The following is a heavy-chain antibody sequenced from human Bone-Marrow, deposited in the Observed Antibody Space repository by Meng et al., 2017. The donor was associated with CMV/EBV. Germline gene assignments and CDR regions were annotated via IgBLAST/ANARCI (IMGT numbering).Heavy chain of an antibody. J-gene: IGHJ4*02. CDR1: GGSFSGYY. Sequence: SQTLSLPCAVYGGSFSGYYWSWIRQPPGKGLEWIGEINHSGITNYNASLKSRVTISVDTSKKQFSLKLSSVTAADTAVYYCARVPLHYWGQGTLVTVSS. V-gene: IGHV4-34*01. CDR2: INHSGIT. CDR3: ARVPLHY.